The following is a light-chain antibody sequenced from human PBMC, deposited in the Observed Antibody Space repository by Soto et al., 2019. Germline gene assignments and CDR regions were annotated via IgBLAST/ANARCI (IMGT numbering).Light chain of an antibody. CDR3: HHYET. V-gene: IGKV3-20*01. J-gene: IGKJ1*01. CDR2: GAS. Sequence: EIGLTQSPGTLSLSPGERATLSCRASQSVSSNYLAWYRQKPGQAPRLLIYGASNRATGIPDRFSGSGSGTEFTLTISRLEPEDFTVYYCHHYETFGQGTKVDI. CDR1: QSVSSNY.